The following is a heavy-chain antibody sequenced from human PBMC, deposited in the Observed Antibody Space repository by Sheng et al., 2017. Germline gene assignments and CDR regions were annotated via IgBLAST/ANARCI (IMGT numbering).Heavy chain of an antibody. D-gene: IGHD2-2*01. CDR3: ARGAGYCSSTSCPFDY. J-gene: IGHJ4*02. CDR1: GGSISSNY. Sequence: QVQLQESGPGLVKPSETLSLTCSVSGGSISSNYWSWIRQPAGKGLEWIGRIYPSGSTNYNPSLKSRVTMSVDTSKNQFSLKLSSVTAADTAVYYCARGAGYCSSTSCPFDYWGQGTLVTVSS. CDR2: IYPSGST. V-gene: IGHV4-4*07.